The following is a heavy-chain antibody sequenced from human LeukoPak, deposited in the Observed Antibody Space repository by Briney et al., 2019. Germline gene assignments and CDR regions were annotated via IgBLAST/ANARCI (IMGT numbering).Heavy chain of an antibody. Sequence: GGSLRLSCAASGFTFSSYAMHWVRQAPGKGLEWVAVISYDGSNKYYADSVKGRFTISRDNSKNTLYLQMNSLRAEDTAVYYCARDLVDCSSTSCYTPGWGMDVWGKGTTVTVSS. CDR2: ISYDGSNK. CDR1: GFTFSSYA. J-gene: IGHJ6*03. V-gene: IGHV3-30-3*01. CDR3: ARDLVDCSSTSCYTPGWGMDV. D-gene: IGHD2-2*02.